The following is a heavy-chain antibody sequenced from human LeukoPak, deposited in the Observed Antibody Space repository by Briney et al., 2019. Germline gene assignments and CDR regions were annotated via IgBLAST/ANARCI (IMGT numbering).Heavy chain of an antibody. Sequence: GASVKVSCKASGYTFTSYDINWVRQATGQGLEWMGWMNPNSGNTGYAQKFQGRVTMARNASISTAYMELSSLRSEDTAVYYCARGDSHTAVDPQLYWGQGTLVTVSS. D-gene: IGHD2-2*01. V-gene: IGHV1-8*01. J-gene: IGHJ4*02. CDR1: GYTFTSYD. CDR2: MNPNSGNT. CDR3: ARGDSHTAVDPQLY.